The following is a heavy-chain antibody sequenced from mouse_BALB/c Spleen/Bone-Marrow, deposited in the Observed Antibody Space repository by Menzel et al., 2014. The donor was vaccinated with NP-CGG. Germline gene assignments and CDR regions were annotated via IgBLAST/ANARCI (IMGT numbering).Heavy chain of an antibody. CDR1: GYTFTNYW. CDR2: IYPGGGYT. V-gene: IGHV1-63*02. CDR3: AREEYGNYDRFIDY. D-gene: IGHD2-10*02. J-gene: IGHJ2*01. Sequence: QVQLQQSGAELVRPGTSVKISCKASGYTFTNYWLSWVKQRPGHGLEWIGDIYPGGGYTNFNERFKGKATLTADTSSSTAYMQLSSLTSEDSAVFFCAREEYGNYDRFIDYWGQGTTLPVSS.